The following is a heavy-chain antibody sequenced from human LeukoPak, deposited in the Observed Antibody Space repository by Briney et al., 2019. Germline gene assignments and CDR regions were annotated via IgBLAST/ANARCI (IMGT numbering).Heavy chain of an antibody. D-gene: IGHD1-26*01. CDR3: ARAAYSGSYHSDY. J-gene: IGHJ4*02. Sequence: SETLSLTCTVSGGSVNSGSSYWNWIRQPPGKGLEWIGYIYYSGSTNYNPSLKSRVTISVDTSKNQFSLKLSSVTAADTAVYYCARAAYSGSYHSDYWGQGTLVTVSS. V-gene: IGHV4-61*01. CDR2: IYYSGST. CDR1: GGSVNSGSSY.